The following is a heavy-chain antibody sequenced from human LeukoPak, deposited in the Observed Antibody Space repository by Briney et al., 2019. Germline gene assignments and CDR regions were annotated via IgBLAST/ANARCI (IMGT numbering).Heavy chain of an antibody. CDR1: GFTVSSNY. CDR2: IYSGGST. D-gene: IGHD1-26*01. Sequence: GGSLRLSCAASGFTVSSNYMSWVRQAPGKGLEWVSVIYSGGSTYYADSVKGRFTISRDNSKNTLYLQMNSLRAEDTAVYYCVRAIVGATSYWGQGTLVTVSS. J-gene: IGHJ4*02. CDR3: VRAIVGATSY. V-gene: IGHV3-66*01.